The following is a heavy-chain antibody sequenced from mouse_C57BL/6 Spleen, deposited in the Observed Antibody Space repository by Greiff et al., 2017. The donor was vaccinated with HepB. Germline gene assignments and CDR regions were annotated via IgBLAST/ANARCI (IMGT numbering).Heavy chain of an antibody. CDR3: ASSDGYYYAMDD. D-gene: IGHD2-3*01. J-gene: IGHJ4*01. CDR2: IDPSDSYT. V-gene: IGHV1-50*01. CDR1: GYTFTSYW. Sequence: QVQLQQPGAELVKPGASVKLSCKASGYTFTSYWMQWVKQRPGQGLEWIGEIDPSDSYTNYNQKFKGKATLTVDTSSSTAYLQLSSLTSEDSAVYYCASSDGYYYAMDDWGQGTSATVSS.